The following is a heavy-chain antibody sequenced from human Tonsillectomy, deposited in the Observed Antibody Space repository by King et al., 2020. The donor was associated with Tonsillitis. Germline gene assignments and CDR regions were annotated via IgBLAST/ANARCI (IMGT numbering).Heavy chain of an antibody. J-gene: IGHJ4*02. CDR1: GFTFSSYG. CDR2: ISYDGSNK. D-gene: IGHD1-7*01. V-gene: IGHV3-30*18. CDR3: ANRASPSMTGTGFDY. Sequence: VQLVESGGGVVQPGRSLRLSCAASGFTFSSYGMHWVRQAPGKGLEWVAVISYDGSNKYYADSVKGRFTISRDNSKNTLYLQMNSLRAEDTAVCYCANRASPSMTGTGFDYWGQGTLVTVSS.